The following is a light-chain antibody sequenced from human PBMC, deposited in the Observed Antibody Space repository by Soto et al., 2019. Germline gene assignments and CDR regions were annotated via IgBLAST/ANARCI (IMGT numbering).Light chain of an antibody. CDR2: DAS. CDR1: QSITHW. CDR3: QQYNSYSPLT. V-gene: IGKV1-5*01. Sequence: DIQMTQSPSTLSASVGDRVTITCRASQSITHWLAWYQQKPEKAPKLLVYDASSLETGVPSRFSGSGSGTEFSLTISSLEPDDFANYYCQQYNSYSPLTFGPGTKVDVK. J-gene: IGKJ3*01.